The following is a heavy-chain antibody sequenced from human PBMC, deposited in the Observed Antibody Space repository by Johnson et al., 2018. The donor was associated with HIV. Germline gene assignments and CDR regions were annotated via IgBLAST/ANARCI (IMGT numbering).Heavy chain of an antibody. CDR1: GFTFSNYA. Sequence: QVQLVESGGGVVQPGRSLRLSCAASGFTFSNYAIHWVRQAPGKGLEWVAVISYDGSNKYYADSVRGRFTISRDNFKNTLYLQMNGLRVEDTALYYCARANSYGDYRAKAFDIWGQGTMVTVSS. CDR3: ARANSYGDYRAKAFDI. V-gene: IGHV3-30*19. CDR2: ISYDGSNK. D-gene: IGHD4-17*01. J-gene: IGHJ3*02.